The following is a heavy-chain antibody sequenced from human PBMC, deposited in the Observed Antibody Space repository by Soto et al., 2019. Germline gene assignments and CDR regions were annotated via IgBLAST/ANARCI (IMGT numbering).Heavy chain of an antibody. D-gene: IGHD6-19*01. CDR1: GFTFSSYV. Sequence: QVQLVESGGGVVQPGRSLRLSCAASGFTFSSYVMHWVRQAPGKGLEWVSVISIDGSNKYYVDSVKGRFTISRDNSKNTLYLDMNSLRLEDTAVYYCAKAYNSGWSRSAGSWGQGTLVTVSS. J-gene: IGHJ4*02. CDR3: AKAYNSGWSRSAGS. V-gene: IGHV3-30*18. CDR2: ISIDGSNK.